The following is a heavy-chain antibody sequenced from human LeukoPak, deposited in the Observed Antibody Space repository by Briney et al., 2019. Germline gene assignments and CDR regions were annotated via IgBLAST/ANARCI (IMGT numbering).Heavy chain of an antibody. Sequence: GASVKVSCKASGGTFSSYAISWVRQAPGQGLEWMGGIIPIFGTANYAQKFQGRVTITADESTGTAYMELSSLRSEDTAVYYCARGVTARTGWYYWGQGTLVTVSS. CDR3: ARGVTARTGWYY. J-gene: IGHJ4*02. CDR2: IIPIFGTA. V-gene: IGHV1-69*13. CDR1: GGTFSSYA. D-gene: IGHD1/OR15-1a*01.